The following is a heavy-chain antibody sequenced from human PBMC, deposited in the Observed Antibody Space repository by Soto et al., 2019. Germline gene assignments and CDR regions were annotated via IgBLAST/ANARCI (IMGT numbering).Heavy chain of an antibody. CDR3: ARGGLERREDYFDY. CDR1: GFTFSSYA. J-gene: IGHJ4*02. Sequence: GGSLRLSCAASGFTFSSYAMHWVRQAPGKGLEWVAVISYDGSNKYYADSVKGRFTISRDNSKNTLYLQMNSLRAEDTAVYYCARGGLERREDYFDYWGQGTLVTVSS. V-gene: IGHV3-30-3*01. CDR2: ISYDGSNK. D-gene: IGHD1-1*01.